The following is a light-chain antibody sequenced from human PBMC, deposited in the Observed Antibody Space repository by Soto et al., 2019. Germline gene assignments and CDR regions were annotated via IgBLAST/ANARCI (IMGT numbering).Light chain of an antibody. J-gene: IGKJ1*01. V-gene: IGKV3-20*01. CDR3: QQYGSSPWT. CDR1: QSVSSSY. Sequence: IVLTQSPGTLSLSPGERATLSCRASQSVSSSYFAWYQQKPGQAPRLLIYGASRRATGIPDRFSGSGSGADFTLTISRREPEDFAVYYCQQYGSSPWTFGQGTKVEIK. CDR2: GAS.